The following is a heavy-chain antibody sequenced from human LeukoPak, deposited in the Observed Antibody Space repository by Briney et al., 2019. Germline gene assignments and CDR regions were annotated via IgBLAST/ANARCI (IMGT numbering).Heavy chain of an antibody. J-gene: IGHJ4*02. CDR1: GGSISSYY. D-gene: IGHD2-2*01. CDR2: IYYSGST. CDR3: ARARGSTSCFGY. V-gene: IGHV4-59*01. Sequence: SETLSLTCTVSGGSISSYYWSWIRQPPGKGLEWIGYIYYSGSTNYNPSLKSRVTISVDTSKNQFSLKLSSVTAADTAVYYCARARGSTSCFGYWGQGTLVTVSS.